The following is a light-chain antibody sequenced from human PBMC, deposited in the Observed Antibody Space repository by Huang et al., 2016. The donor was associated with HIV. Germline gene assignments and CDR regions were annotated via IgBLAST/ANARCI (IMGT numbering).Light chain of an antibody. CDR2: DAT. CDR1: QSVNRN. V-gene: IGKV3D-15*01. CDR3: QQYNNWPPRYT. Sequence: VVMTQSPGTLSVSPGERVTLPCRASQSVNRNLAWYQNKPGKAPRLLTYDATTRANGIPARFSGSGSETEFTLTISSLQSEDFAIYYCQQYNNWPPRYTFGLGTKLEVK. J-gene: IGKJ2*01.